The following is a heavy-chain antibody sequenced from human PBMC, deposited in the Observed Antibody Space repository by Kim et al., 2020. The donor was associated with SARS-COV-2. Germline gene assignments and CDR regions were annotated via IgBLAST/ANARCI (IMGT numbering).Heavy chain of an antibody. CDR1: GYTFTSYD. CDR2: MSAYSGNT. D-gene: IGHD3-16*01. J-gene: IGHJ1*01. CDR3: ARGRMSTIFWGIIH. Sequence: ASVKVSCKATGYTFTSYDITWLRQAPGHGLEWMGWMSAYSGNTNYAQKFQGRVTMTIVASINTAYMELSSLRSDDTAFYYCARGRMSTIFWGIIHSGQ. V-gene: IGHV1-8*01.